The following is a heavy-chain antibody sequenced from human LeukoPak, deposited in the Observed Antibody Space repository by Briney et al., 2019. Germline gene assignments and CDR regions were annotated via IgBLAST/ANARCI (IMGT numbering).Heavy chain of an antibody. CDR3: ARHSTVREFDY. Sequence: GESLKISCKNSGYSFNNYWIGWVRRMPGKGLEWMGIMYPGDSDTRYSTSFQGQVTISADKSISTAYLQWSSLKASDTAMYYCARHSTVREFDYWGQGTLVTVSS. V-gene: IGHV5-51*01. J-gene: IGHJ4*02. CDR1: GYSFNNYW. D-gene: IGHD2-2*01. CDR2: MYPGDSDT.